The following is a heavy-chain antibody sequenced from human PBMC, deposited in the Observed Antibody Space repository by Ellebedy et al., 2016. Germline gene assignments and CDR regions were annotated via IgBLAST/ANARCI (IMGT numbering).Heavy chain of an antibody. V-gene: IGHV4-34*01. CDR1: GGSLSGYF. CDR2: INHVGRV. Sequence: SETLSLXCAVYGGSLSGYFWSWIRQSPGKGLEWIGEINHVGRVDYNPSLGSRVTISIDTSKNQFYLNLNSVTAADTAVYYCARGPIYDCGRTSCHLSPWGQGSLVTVSS. D-gene: IGHD2-2*01. CDR3: ARGPIYDCGRTSCHLSP. J-gene: IGHJ4*02.